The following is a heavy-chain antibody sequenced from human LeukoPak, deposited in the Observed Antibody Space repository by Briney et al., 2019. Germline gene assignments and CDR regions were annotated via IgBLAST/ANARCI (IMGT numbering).Heavy chain of an antibody. CDR2: IYYRGIT. CDR1: GVSISSRSYY. CDR3: ARVGVVFDY. V-gene: IGHV4-39*01. J-gene: IGHJ4*02. Sequence: SETLSLTCTVSGVSISSRSYYWGWIRQPPRKGLERTGSIYYRGITHHTPSQKRRVTISVETSKTQFSLKLSSLTAADTAVYYCARVGVVFDYWGQGTLVTVSS. D-gene: IGHD3-16*01.